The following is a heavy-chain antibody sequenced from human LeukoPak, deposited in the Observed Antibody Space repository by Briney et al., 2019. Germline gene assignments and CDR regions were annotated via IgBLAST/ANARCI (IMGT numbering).Heavy chain of an antibody. CDR1: GFTFSSYA. CDR2: ISGSGGST. CDR3: AKADSGWYELDY. D-gene: IGHD6-19*01. J-gene: IGHJ4*02. Sequence: GGSLRLSSAASGFTFSSYAMSWVRQAPGKGLEWVSAISGSGGSTYYADSVKGRFTISRDNSKNTLYLQMNSLRAEDTAVYYCAKADSGWYELDYWGQGTLVTVSS. V-gene: IGHV3-23*01.